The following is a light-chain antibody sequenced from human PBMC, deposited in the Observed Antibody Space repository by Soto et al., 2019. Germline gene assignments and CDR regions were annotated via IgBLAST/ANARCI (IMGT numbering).Light chain of an antibody. CDR1: QGIRND. J-gene: IGKJ1*01. Sequence: AIQMTQSPSSLSASVGDRVTITCRASQGIRNDLGWYQQKPGKAPKLLIYAASTLQSGVPSRFSGSGSGTDFTLTISSLQPDDFATYYCQQYSIYPWTFGQGTKVDIK. V-gene: IGKV1-6*01. CDR2: AAS. CDR3: QQYSIYPWT.